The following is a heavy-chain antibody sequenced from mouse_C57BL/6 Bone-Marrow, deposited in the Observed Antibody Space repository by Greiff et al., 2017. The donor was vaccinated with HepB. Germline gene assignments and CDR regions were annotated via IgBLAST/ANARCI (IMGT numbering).Heavy chain of an antibody. CDR1: GFNIKDDY. D-gene: IGHD6-5*01. CDR2: IDPENGDT. Sequence: EVQLVESGAELVRPGASVKLSCTASGFNIKDDYMHWVKQRPEQGLEWIGWIDPENGDTEYASKFQGKATITADTSSNTAYLQLSSLTSEDTAVYYCTTPILYYFDYWGQGTTLTVSS. V-gene: IGHV14-4*01. J-gene: IGHJ2*01. CDR3: TTPILYYFDY.